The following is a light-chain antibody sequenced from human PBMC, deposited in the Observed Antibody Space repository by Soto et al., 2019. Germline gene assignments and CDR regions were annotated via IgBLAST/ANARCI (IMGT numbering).Light chain of an antibody. CDR1: QSVRNSY. Sequence: EILLTQSPGTLSLSPGERATLSCRASQSVRNSYLAWYQQKPGQAPRLLIYGASGRATGIPDRFSGSGSGTDFTLTSSSLEPEDFAVYYCQQYGISPYTFGQGTKLEI. CDR3: QQYGISPYT. J-gene: IGKJ2*01. V-gene: IGKV3-20*01. CDR2: GAS.